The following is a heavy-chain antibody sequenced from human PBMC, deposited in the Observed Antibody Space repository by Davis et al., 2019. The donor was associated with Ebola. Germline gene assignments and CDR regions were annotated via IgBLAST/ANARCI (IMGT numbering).Heavy chain of an antibody. D-gene: IGHD3-3*01. Sequence: MPSETLSLTCTVSGGSISSSSYYWGWIRQPPGKGLEWIGSIYYSGSTYYNPSLKSRVTISVDTSKNQFSLKLSSVTAADTAVYYCARDQVPFLEWLSGFDPWGQGTLVTVSS. J-gene: IGHJ5*02. V-gene: IGHV4-39*02. CDR1: GGSISSSSYY. CDR2: IYYSGST. CDR3: ARDQVPFLEWLSGFDP.